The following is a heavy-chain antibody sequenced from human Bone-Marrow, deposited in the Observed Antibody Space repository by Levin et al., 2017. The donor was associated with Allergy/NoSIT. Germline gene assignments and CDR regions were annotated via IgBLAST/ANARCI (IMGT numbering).Heavy chain of an antibody. CDR3: ARGWFGELLSH. V-gene: IGHV3-53*01. J-gene: IGHJ4*02. Sequence: LSLTCAASGFTVSSNYMSWVRQAPGKGPEWVSVIYSGGSTYYADSVKGRFTISRDNSKNTLYLQMNSLRAEDTAVYYCARGWFGELLSHWGQGTLVTVSS. CDR1: GFTVSSNY. D-gene: IGHD3-10*01. CDR2: IYSGGST.